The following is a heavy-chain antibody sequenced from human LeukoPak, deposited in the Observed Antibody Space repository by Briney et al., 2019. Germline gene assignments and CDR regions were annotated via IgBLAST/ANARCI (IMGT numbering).Heavy chain of an antibody. Sequence: GGSLKISCQGSGSHFPIYWVGWVRQMPGQGLEWMGIIYPDDSNTIYGPSFQGQVTISADKSINTAYLEWSSLQASDTAIYYCARQGAAGKYYYYYMDVWGKGTTVTVSS. CDR1: GSHFPIYW. V-gene: IGHV5-51*01. CDR3: ARQGAAGKYYYYYMDV. D-gene: IGHD6-13*01. J-gene: IGHJ6*03. CDR2: IYPDDSNT.